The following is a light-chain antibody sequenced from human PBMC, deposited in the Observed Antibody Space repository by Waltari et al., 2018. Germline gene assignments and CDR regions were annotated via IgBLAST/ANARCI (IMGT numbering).Light chain of an antibody. CDR3: ATWDDSLNAYV. V-gene: IGLV1-36*01. CDR1: SPNIGTNT. J-gene: IGLJ1*01. CDR2: YND. Sequence: QSVLTQPPSVSGAPRQRVTISCSGSSPNIGTNTVNWYPQLPGKAPNLLIYYNDLLPSGVSDRFSGSKSGTSASLAISGLQSEDEADYYCATWDDSLNAYVFGTGTKVTVL.